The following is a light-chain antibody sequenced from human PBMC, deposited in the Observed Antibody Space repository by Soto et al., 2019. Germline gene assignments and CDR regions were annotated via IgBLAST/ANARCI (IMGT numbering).Light chain of an antibody. J-gene: IGKJ2*01. Sequence: EVVMTQSPATLSVSPGERATLSCRASETVATNLAWYQQKPGQAPRLLISGASTRAAGISDRFRGSGSGTEFTLTISSLQPDDFATYYCQQYHSYSTFGQGTRLEIK. CDR2: GAS. CDR3: QQYHSYST. CDR1: ETVATN. V-gene: IGKV3-15*01.